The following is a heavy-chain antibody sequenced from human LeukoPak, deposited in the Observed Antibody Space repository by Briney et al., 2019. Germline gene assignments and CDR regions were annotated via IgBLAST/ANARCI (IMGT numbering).Heavy chain of an antibody. J-gene: IGHJ4*02. V-gene: IGHV3-21*01. CDR1: GFTFSSYS. CDR2: ISSSSSYI. Sequence: GGSLRLSCAASGFTFSSYSMNWVRQAPGKGLEWVSSISSSSSYIYYADSVKGRFTISRDNAKNSLYLQMNSLRAEDTAVYYCARDVSSGYSSSWYYYYWGQGTLVTVSS. CDR3: ARDVSSGYSSSWYYYY. D-gene: IGHD6-13*01.